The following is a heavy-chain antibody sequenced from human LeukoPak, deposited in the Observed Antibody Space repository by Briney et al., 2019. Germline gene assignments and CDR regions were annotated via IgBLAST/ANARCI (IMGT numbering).Heavy chain of an antibody. D-gene: IGHD6-13*01. J-gene: IGHJ4*02. V-gene: IGHV3-20*04. CDR3: AKGLRSSWPYFDY. Sequence: PGGSLRLSCAASGFTFDDYGMSWVRQAPGKGLEWVSGINWNGGSTGYADSVKGRFTISRDNAKNSLYLQMNSLRAEDTAVYYCAKGLRSSWPYFDYWGQGTLVTVSS. CDR1: GFTFDDYG. CDR2: INWNGGST.